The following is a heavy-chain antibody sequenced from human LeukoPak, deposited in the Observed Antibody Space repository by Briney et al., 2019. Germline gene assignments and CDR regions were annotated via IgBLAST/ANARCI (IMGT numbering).Heavy chain of an antibody. CDR2: IYPGDSDT. CDR1: GYNFDTYW. V-gene: IGHV5-51*01. D-gene: IGHD1-26*01. Sequence: GESLKISCQGSGYNFDTYWIGWVRQMPGKGLEWMGIIYPGDSDTRYSPSFQGQVTISVDKSISTAYLQWSSLKASDTAMYYCARQGIVAVPHYWGQGTLVTVSS. CDR3: ARQGIVAVPHY. J-gene: IGHJ4*02.